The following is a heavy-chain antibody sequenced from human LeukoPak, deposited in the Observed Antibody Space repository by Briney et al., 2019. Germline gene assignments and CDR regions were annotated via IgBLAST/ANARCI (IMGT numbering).Heavy chain of an antibody. CDR2: INQGGNEK. Sequence: GGSLRLSCAASGFTFNNYWMSWVRQAPGKGLEWVANINQGGNEKYYVDSVRGRFTIPRDNAKNSLYLQMNSLRDEDTSVYYCARDFGTTGYDLYDYWGQGTLVTVSS. CDR3: ARDFGTTGYDLYDY. V-gene: IGHV3-7*01. D-gene: IGHD3-9*01. J-gene: IGHJ4*02. CDR1: GFTFNNYW.